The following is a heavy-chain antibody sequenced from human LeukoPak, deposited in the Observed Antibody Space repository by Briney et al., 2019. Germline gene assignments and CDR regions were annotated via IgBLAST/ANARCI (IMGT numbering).Heavy chain of an antibody. J-gene: IGHJ4*02. V-gene: IGHV3-30*18. CDR3: AQDVSSWYPPHIDY. CDR2: ISYDGNNK. D-gene: IGHD6-13*01. CDR1: GFTFRSYG. Sequence: GRSLRLSCASSGFTFRSYGWHWVRQAPGKGLEWVAVISYDGNNKYYAESVKGRFTISRDNPKNTLYLQMNSLRAEDTAVYYCAQDVSSWYPPHIDYWGQGTLITVSS.